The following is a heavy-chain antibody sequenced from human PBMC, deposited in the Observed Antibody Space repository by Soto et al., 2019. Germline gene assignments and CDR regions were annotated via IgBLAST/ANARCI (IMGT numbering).Heavy chain of an antibody. CDR3: ARVDLRGYFAILTDY. Sequence: SETLSLTCTVSGDSLSSGGHYWSWIRQHPGKGLEWIGHIYDSVNTYYSPSLRSRVTISADMSKNQFSLNLRSVTAADTAVYYCARVDLRGYFAILTDYWGQGTLVTVSS. CDR2: IYDSVNT. CDR1: GDSLSSGGHY. V-gene: IGHV4-31*03. D-gene: IGHD3-9*01. J-gene: IGHJ4*02.